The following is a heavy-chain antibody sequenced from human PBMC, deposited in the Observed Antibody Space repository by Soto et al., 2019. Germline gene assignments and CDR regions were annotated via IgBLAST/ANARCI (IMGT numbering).Heavy chain of an antibody. V-gene: IGHV4-39*01. CDR2: MYYSGST. CDR1: GGSISSSRYY. CDR3: ARHITSNKWPSFMDV. D-gene: IGHD2-2*01. J-gene: IGHJ6*03. Sequence: SETLSLTCTVSGGSISSSRYYWGLIRQPPGKGLEWIASMYYSGSTFYNPSLKSRGTISVDTSKILFTLKLYSVTAADTAVYYCARHITSNKWPSFMDVWGKGTTVTDSS.